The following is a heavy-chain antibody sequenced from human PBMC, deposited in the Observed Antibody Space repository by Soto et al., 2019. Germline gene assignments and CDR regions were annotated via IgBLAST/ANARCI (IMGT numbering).Heavy chain of an antibody. D-gene: IGHD3-3*01. V-gene: IGHV4-30-2*01. CDR2: IYHSGST. CDR1: GGSISSGGYY. CDR3: ARCPWGVGSGYCLYFDY. J-gene: IGHJ4*02. Sequence: SETLSLTCTVSGGSISSGGYYWSWIRQHPGKGLGWIGYIYHSGSTYYNPSLKSRVTISVDRSKNQFSLKLSSVTAADTAVYYCARCPWGVGSGYCLYFDYWGQGTLVTVSS.